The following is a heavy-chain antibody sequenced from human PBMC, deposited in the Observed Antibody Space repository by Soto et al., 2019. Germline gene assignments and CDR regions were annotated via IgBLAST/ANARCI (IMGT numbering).Heavy chain of an antibody. V-gene: IGHV3-30*04. J-gene: IGHJ4*02. D-gene: IGHD3-9*01. CDR2: ISDDGTNK. CDR3: ARDGSYYDVLTEHYFDV. Sequence: QVQLVESGGGVVQPGRSLRLSCAASGFTFSSYAMHCVRQAPGKGLEWVAVISDDGTNKDYADSVKGRFTISRDKSKSTLDLQMDSLRPEDTAVYYCARDGSYYDVLTEHYFDVWGQGTLVSVS. CDR1: GFTFSSYA.